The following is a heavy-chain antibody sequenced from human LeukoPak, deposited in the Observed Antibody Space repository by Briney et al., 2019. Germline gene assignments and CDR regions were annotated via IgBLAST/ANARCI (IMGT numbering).Heavy chain of an antibody. CDR3: AREYCSGGSCYKAFDI. Sequence: GGSLTLSCAASGFTFINYWLSGIGQAPARGGAGVAYIRSRSSYTNYAESVKGRLTISRDNAKHSLCLQMNSLRDEDTAVYYCAREYCSGGSCYKAFDIWGQGKLVTVSS. CDR1: GFTFINYW. J-gene: IGHJ3*02. CDR2: IRSRSSYT. D-gene: IGHD2-15*01. V-gene: IGHV3-11*05.